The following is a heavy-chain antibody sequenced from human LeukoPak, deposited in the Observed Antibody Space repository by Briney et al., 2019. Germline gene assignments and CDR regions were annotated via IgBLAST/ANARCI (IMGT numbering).Heavy chain of an antibody. Sequence: GGSPRLSCAASGFTFSSYAMSWVRQAPGKGLEWVSAISGSGGSTYYADSLKGRFTISRDNAKNSLYLQMNSLRAEDTAVYYCARIGAGSSRDYWGQGTLVTVSS. D-gene: IGHD6-13*01. CDR2: ISGSGGST. V-gene: IGHV3-23*01. CDR3: ARIGAGSSRDY. J-gene: IGHJ4*02. CDR1: GFTFSSYA.